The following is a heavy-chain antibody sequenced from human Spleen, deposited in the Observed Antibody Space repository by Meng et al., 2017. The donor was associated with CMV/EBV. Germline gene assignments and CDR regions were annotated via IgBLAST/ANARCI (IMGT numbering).Heavy chain of an antibody. V-gene: IGHV3-21*01. CDR1: GFTFSSYS. Sequence: CAASGFTFSSYSMNWVRQAPGKGLEWVSSISSSSSYIYYADSVKGRFTISRDNAKNSLYLQMNSLRAEDTAVYYCARDRYSSGQIDYWGQGTLVTVSS. CDR3: ARDRYSSGQIDY. D-gene: IGHD6-19*01. J-gene: IGHJ4*02. CDR2: ISSSSSYI.